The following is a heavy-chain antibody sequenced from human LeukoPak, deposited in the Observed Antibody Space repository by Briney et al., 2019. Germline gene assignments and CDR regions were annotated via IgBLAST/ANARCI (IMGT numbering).Heavy chain of an antibody. V-gene: IGHV1-2*06. CDR2: INPNSGGT. Sequence: ASVKVSCKASGYTFTGYYMQWVRQAPGQGLEWMGRINPNSGGTNYAQKFQGRVTMTRDTSISTAYMELSRLSSDDTAVYHCARRLDDCIDYYYWGQGTLVTVAS. CDR3: ARRLDDCIDYYY. D-gene: IGHD3-22*01. J-gene: IGHJ4*02. CDR1: GYTFTGYY.